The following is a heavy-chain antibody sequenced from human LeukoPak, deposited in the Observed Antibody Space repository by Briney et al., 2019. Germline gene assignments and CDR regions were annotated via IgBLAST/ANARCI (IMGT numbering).Heavy chain of an antibody. D-gene: IGHD3-3*01. J-gene: IGHJ4*02. Sequence: ASVKVSCKASGYTFTGYYTHWVRQAPGQGLEWMGWINPNSGGTNYAQKFQGRVTMTRDTSISTAYMELSRLRSDDTAVYYCAMCLSGYYLGFDYWGQGTLVTVSS. CDR1: GYTFTGYY. CDR2: INPNSGGT. CDR3: AMCLSGYYLGFDY. V-gene: IGHV1-2*02.